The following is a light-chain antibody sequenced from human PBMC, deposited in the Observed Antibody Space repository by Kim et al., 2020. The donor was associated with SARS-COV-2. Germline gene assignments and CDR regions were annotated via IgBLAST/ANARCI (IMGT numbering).Light chain of an antibody. CDR3: TAWDDSLNGVV. V-gene: IGLV1-44*01. J-gene: IGLJ3*02. CDR2: SNY. CDR1: SSNIGTNS. Sequence: QSVLTQPPSASGTPGQRVSISCSGSSSNIGTNSVNWYQQLPGTAPKLLIYSNYQRPSGVPDRFSGSNSGTSASLAISGLQSEDEADYYCTAWDDSLNGVVFGGGTQLTVL.